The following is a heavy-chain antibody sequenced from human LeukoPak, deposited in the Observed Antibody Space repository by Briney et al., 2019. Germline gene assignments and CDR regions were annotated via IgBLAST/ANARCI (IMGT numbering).Heavy chain of an antibody. CDR3: TKESGIAVADT. CDR2: ISGGGGGT. D-gene: IGHD6-19*01. V-gene: IGHV3-23*01. CDR1: GFTFSSYA. Sequence: PGESLRLSCAASGFTFSSYAMSWVRQAPGKGLEWVSAISGGGGGTYYADSVKGRFTISSDNSKNTLYLQMNSLRVRDTAVYFCTKESGIAVADTWGQGTLVTVSS. J-gene: IGHJ5*02.